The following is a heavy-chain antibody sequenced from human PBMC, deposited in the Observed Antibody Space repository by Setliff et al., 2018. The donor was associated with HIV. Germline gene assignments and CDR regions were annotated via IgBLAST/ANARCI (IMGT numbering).Heavy chain of an antibody. CDR3: ARSTVGAGASFP. J-gene: IGHJ5*02. CDR1: GDSINTRY. V-gene: IGHV4-59*11. CDR2: ISHSGNT. Sequence: SETLSLTCTVSGDSINTRYWSWIRQPPGKGLEWIGCISHSGNTNFNPSLNSRVTISLDTSKNQFSLRLTSLTAADTAIYYCARSTVGAGASFPWGRGILVTVS. D-gene: IGHD1-26*01.